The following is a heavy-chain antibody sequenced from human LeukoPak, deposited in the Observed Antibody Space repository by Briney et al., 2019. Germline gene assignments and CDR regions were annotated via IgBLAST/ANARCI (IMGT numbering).Heavy chain of an antibody. CDR2: LYYSGNT. J-gene: IGHJ4*02. D-gene: IGHD3-22*01. V-gene: IGHV4-34*01. CDR3: ARHPHYYFDNSAR. CDR1: GGSFSDYY. Sequence: SETLSLTCAVYGGSFSDYYWSWIRQPPGKGLEWIGSLYYSGNTYYNPSLKSRVTISVDTSKNQLSLRLSSVTAADTAVYYCARHPHYYFDNSARWGQGTLVTVSS.